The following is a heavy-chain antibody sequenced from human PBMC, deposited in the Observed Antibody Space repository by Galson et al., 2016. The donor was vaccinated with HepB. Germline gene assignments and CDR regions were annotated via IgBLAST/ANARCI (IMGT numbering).Heavy chain of an antibody. CDR3: ARSYYGSGKPRDYYGMDV. CDR2: TYYRSKWYN. Sequence: CAISGDSVSSNSAAWNWIRQSPSRGLECLGRTYYRSKWYNDYAVSVKSRITIIPDTSKNQFSLQLNSVTPEDTAMYYCARSYYGSGKPRDYYGMDVWGQGTTVTVSS. D-gene: IGHD3-10*01. V-gene: IGHV6-1*01. CDR1: GDSVSSNSAA. J-gene: IGHJ6*02.